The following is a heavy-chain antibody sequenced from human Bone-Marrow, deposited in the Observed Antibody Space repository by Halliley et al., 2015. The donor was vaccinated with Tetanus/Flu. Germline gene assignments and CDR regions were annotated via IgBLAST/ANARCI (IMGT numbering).Heavy chain of an antibody. CDR2: IKQDGNEQ. CDR3: ARGVHYSTSWYHFDY. Sequence: SLRLSCAASGFTFSDYWMSWVRQAPGKGLEWVANIKQDGNEQHYVDSVKGRFTISRDNAKNSLYLHMNSLRVEDTALYFCARGVHYSTSWYHFDYWGQGTLISASS. D-gene: IGHD6-13*01. V-gene: IGHV3-7*01. CDR1: GFTFSDYW. J-gene: IGHJ4*02.